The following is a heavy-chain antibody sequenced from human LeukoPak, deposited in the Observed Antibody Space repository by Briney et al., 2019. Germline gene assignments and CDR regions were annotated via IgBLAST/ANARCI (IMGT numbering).Heavy chain of an antibody. Sequence: GGSLRLSCAASGFTFSDYYMSWIRQAPGRGLEGVSYISTGSSYTNYADSVKGRFTISRDNAKNSLYLQMNSLRAEDTALYYCARAEGGPATAIYWGQGTLVTVSS. D-gene: IGHD2-21*02. CDR2: ISTGSSYT. CDR3: ARAEGGPATAIY. V-gene: IGHV3-11*05. CDR1: GFTFSDYY. J-gene: IGHJ4*02.